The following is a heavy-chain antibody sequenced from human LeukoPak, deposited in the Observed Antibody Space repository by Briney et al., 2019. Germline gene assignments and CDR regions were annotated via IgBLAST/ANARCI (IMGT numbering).Heavy chain of an antibody. CDR3: ATGLFPNYYDSSGYYH. CDR2: FDPEDGET. D-gene: IGHD3-22*01. Sequence: ASMKVSCRVSGYAFTELSMHWVRQAPGKGLEWMGGFDPEDGETIYAQKFQGRVTMTADTSTDTAYMELSSLRSEDTAVYYSATGLFPNYYDSSGYYHWGQGTLVTVSS. J-gene: IGHJ5*02. V-gene: IGHV1-24*01. CDR1: GYAFTELS.